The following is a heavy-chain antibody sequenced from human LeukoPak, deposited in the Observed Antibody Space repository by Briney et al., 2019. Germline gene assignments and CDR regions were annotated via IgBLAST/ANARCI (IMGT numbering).Heavy chain of an antibody. Sequence: PGGSLRLSCAASGFTFSSHAMHWVRQAPGKGLVWVSRINEDGSTTNYADSVKGRSTIFRDNAKNTLYLQMNSLRAEDTAVYYCVRDLGGRSGHWGQGTLVTVSS. CDR1: GFTFSSHA. D-gene: IGHD1-26*01. CDR2: INEDGSTT. V-gene: IGHV3-74*01. J-gene: IGHJ4*02. CDR3: VRDLGGRSGH.